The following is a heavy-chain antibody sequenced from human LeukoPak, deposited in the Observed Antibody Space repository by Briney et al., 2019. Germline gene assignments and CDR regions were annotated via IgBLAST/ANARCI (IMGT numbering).Heavy chain of an antibody. CDR2: IIPIFGTA. Sequence: ASVKVSCKASGSTFSSYAISWVRQAPGQGLEWMGGIIPIFGTANYAQKFQGRVTITADESTSTAYMGLSSLRSEDTAVYYCAVSRDGYNLVPAQLDYWGQGTLVTVSS. D-gene: IGHD5-24*01. V-gene: IGHV1-69*13. CDR3: AVSRDGYNLVPAQLDY. CDR1: GSTFSSYA. J-gene: IGHJ4*02.